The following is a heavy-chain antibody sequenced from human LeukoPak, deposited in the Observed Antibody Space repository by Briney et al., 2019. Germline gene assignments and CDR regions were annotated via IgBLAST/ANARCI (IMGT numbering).Heavy chain of an antibody. Sequence: ASVNVSCTASGYTFDNYGISWVRQAPGQGREWMGWISAYDGNTNYANKLQGRVTMTTDASTSTAFMELRSLTSDDTAVYFCARDFGMFTISHGDAFAIWGQGTVVTVSS. D-gene: IGHD5-24*01. V-gene: IGHV1-18*01. J-gene: IGHJ3*02. CDR1: GYTFDNYG. CDR3: ARDFGMFTISHGDAFAI. CDR2: ISAYDGNT.